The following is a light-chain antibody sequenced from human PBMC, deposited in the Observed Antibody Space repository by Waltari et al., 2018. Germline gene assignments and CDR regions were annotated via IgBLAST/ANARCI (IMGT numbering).Light chain of an antibody. CDR2: WAS. V-gene: IGKV4-1*01. CDR3: QQYSSSPIT. J-gene: IGKJ5*01. Sequence: DIVLTQSPDSLAVSLGERATIDCWSSQSLFFGASGKNYLAWYQQKPGQPPKVLIYWASTREAGVPERISGRGSGAHFTLTVDSLQAEDVAVYYCQQYSSSPITFGQWTRLEI. CDR1: QSLFFGASGKNY.